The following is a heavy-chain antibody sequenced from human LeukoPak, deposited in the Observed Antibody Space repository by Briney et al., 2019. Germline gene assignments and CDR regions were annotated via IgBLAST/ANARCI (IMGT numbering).Heavy chain of an antibody. Sequence: GGSLRLSCTASGFIVTNNYINWVRQAPGKGLEWVSLVYSGGSTYYADSVKGRFTISRDNSKNMVYLQMNSLRAEDTAMYYCARDPPAVLFNTCAGGRGTLAPVSS. CDR3: ARDPPAVLFNTCA. CDR2: VYSGGST. V-gene: IGHV3-66*01. CDR1: GFIVTNNY. J-gene: IGHJ4*02. D-gene: IGHD2/OR15-2a*01.